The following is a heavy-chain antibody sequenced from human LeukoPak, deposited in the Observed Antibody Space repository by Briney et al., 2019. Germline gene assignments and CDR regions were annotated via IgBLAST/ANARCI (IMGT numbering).Heavy chain of an antibody. J-gene: IGHJ4*02. CDR3: ARGSKYSSSWYLDY. D-gene: IGHD6-13*01. Sequence: TGGSLRLSCAASGFTFSTYWMHWVRQAPGKGLVWVSRINSDGSSTRYADSVKGRFTISRDNAKNTLYLQMNSPRVEDTAVYYCARGSKYSSSWYLDYWGQGTLVTVSS. V-gene: IGHV3-74*01. CDR2: INSDGSST. CDR1: GFTFSTYW.